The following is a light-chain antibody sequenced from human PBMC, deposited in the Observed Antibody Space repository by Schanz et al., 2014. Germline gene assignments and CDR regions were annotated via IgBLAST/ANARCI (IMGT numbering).Light chain of an antibody. CDR1: SSDVGSYNL. J-gene: IGLJ3*02. CDR3: CSYAGSNTRRWV. CDR2: DVS. V-gene: IGLV2-23*02. Sequence: QSALTQPASVSGSPGQSITISCTGTSSDVGSYNLVSWYQQHPGKAPKLMIYDVSNRPSGVSNRFSGSKSGNTASLTISGLQAEDEADYYCCSYAGSNTRRWVFGGGTKLTVL.